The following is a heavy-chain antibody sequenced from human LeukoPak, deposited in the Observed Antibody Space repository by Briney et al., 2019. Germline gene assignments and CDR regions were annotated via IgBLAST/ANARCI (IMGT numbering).Heavy chain of an antibody. J-gene: IGHJ4*02. D-gene: IGHD1-1*01. CDR2: ISAYNGNT. Sequence: GASVKVSCKASGYTFTSYGISWVRQTPGQGLERMGWISAYNGNTNHPQKPQRRVTITRDTSTNTVYVELDSLGFEDTAVYYCAREQSGTAEGGFDYWGQGTLVTVFS. CDR1: GYTFTSYG. CDR3: AREQSGTAEGGFDY. V-gene: IGHV1-18*01.